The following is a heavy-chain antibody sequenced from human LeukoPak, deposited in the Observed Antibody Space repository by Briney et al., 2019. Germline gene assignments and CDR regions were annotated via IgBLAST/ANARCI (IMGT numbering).Heavy chain of an antibody. V-gene: IGHV3-11*01. CDR3: ARISYYYYYMDV. CDR1: GFTFSDYY. D-gene: IGHD3-3*01. CDR2: ISSSGSTI. Sequence: GGSLRLSCAASGFTFSDYYMSWIRQAPGKGLEWVSYISSSGSTIYHADSVKGRFTISRDNAKNSLYLQMNSLRAEDTAVYYCARISYYYYYMDVWGKGTTVTISS. J-gene: IGHJ6*03.